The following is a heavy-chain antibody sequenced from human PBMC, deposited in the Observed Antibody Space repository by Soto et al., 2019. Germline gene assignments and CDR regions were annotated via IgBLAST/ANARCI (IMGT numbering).Heavy chain of an antibody. CDR3: AAGPSVPSYYYYYYYYMDV. Sequence: ASVKVSCKASGFTFTSSAMQWVRQARGQRLEWIGWIVVGSGNTNYAQKFQERVTITRDMSTSTAYMELSSLRSEDTAVYYCAAGPSVPSYYYYYYYYMDVWGKGTTVTVSS. CDR1: GFTFTSSA. D-gene: IGHD2-2*01. V-gene: IGHV1-58*02. CDR2: IVVGSGNT. J-gene: IGHJ6*03.